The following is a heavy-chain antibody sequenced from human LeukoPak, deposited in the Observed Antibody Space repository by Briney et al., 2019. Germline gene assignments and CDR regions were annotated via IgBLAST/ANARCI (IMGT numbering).Heavy chain of an antibody. J-gene: IGHJ3*02. D-gene: IGHD5-18*01. Sequence: SETLSLTCTVSGGSITSSSYCWGWIRQPPGKGLEWIGNIYYSGSTYYNPSLKSRVTISVDTSKNQFSLKLSSVTAADTAVYYCASLSSRGYSYGYRLKAFDIWGQGTMVTVSS. V-gene: IGHV4-39*07. CDR2: IYYSGST. CDR3: ASLSSRGYSYGYRLKAFDI. CDR1: GGSITSSSYC.